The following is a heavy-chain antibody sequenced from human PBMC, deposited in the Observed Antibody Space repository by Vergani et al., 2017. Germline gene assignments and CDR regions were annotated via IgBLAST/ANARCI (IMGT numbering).Heavy chain of an antibody. Sequence: QLQLQESGPGLVKPSETLSLTCTVSGGSISSSSYYWGWIRQPPGKGLEWIGSIYYSGSTYYNPSLKSRVTISVDTSKNQFSLKLSSVTAADTAVYYCARATYYYGSGSYLFWGQGTLVTVSS. V-gene: IGHV4-39*01. D-gene: IGHD3-10*01. CDR3: ARATYYYGSGSYLF. CDR2: IYYSGST. CDR1: GGSISSSSYY. J-gene: IGHJ4*02.